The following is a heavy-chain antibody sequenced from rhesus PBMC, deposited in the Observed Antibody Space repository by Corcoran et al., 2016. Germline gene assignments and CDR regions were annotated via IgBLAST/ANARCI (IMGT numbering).Heavy chain of an antibody. Sequence: QVQLQESGPGLVKPSETLSLTCAVSGYSIRSGYYWGWIRQPPGQGLEWIGSIYGSGGSNYLNPSLKSRFTLSVDTSKNQFSLRLSSVTAADTAVYYCARVGSSWSEWDTVGTEWYFDLWGPGTPITISS. J-gene: IGHJ2*01. CDR1: GYSIRSGYY. CDR3: ARVGSSWSEWDTVGTEWYFDL. CDR2: IYGSGGSN. D-gene: IGHD5-42*01. V-gene: IGHV4S14*01.